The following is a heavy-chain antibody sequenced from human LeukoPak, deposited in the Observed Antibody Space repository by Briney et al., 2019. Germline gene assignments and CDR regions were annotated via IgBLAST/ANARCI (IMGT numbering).Heavy chain of an antibody. CDR2: ISGSGSYI. CDR1: GFNFRTYS. CDR3: ARGSYNWNDRPTLPIEY. D-gene: IGHD1-1*01. V-gene: IGHV3-21*01. J-gene: IGHJ4*02. Sequence: GGSLRLSCAASGFNFRTYSMNWVRQAPGKGLGWVSSISGSGSYIYYSDALRGRFTLSRDNAKNSLYLQMNSLRVEDTALYYCARGSYNWNDRPTLPIEYWGQGTLVTVSS.